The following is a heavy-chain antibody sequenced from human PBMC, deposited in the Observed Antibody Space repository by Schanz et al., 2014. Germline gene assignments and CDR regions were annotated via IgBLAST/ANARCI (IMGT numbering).Heavy chain of an antibody. CDR2: ISYDGTNE. Sequence: QVFLAESGGGVVQPGRSLRLSCAASGFTFSQYGMHWVRQAPGKGLEWVAVISYDGTNEYYAESVKGRFTISRDNAKNTFYLHMNSLRNEDTAVYFCAKDPHRDYGGKPQAFDIWGQGTMXTVSS. CDR1: GFTFSQYG. V-gene: IGHV3-30*18. D-gene: IGHD4-17*01. CDR3: AKDPHRDYGGKPQAFDI. J-gene: IGHJ3*02.